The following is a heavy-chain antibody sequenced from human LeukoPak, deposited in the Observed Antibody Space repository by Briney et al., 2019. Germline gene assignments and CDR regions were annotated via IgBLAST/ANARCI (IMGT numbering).Heavy chain of an antibody. CDR3: ARESCSGGSCYYFDY. CDR2: FNPSGGSA. D-gene: IGHD2-15*01. Sequence: GASVNVSCKASGYTFTRNFMHWVRQAPGHGVEWLGVFNPSGGSATYSQNFQGRVTMTRDTSTSAVYMEMSSLRSEDTAVYYCARESCSGGSCYYFDYWGQGTLVTVSS. CDR1: GYTFTRNF. V-gene: IGHV1-46*01. J-gene: IGHJ4*02.